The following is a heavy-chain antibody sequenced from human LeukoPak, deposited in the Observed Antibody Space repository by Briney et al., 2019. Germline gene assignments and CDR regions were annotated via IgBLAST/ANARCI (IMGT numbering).Heavy chain of an antibody. D-gene: IGHD3-16*02. V-gene: IGHV4-59*01. Sequence: PSETLSLTCTVSGGSISSYYWSWIRQPPGKGLEWIGYIYYSGSTNYNPSLKSRVTISVDTSKNQFSLKLSSVTAADTAVYYCARGVWGSYRLPQLFDYWGQGTLVTVSS. CDR1: GGSISSYY. CDR3: ARGVWGSYRLPQLFDY. CDR2: IYYSGST. J-gene: IGHJ4*02.